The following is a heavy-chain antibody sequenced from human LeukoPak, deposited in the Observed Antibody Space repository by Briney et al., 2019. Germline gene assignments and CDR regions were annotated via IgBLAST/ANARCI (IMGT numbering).Heavy chain of an antibody. J-gene: IGHJ4*02. Sequence: PSETLSLTCPISGGSLSSSSYYWGWVRPPPGKGVGGVGSIYYSGSTYYNPSLKSRVTISVDTSKNQFSLKLSSVTAADTAVYYCARDPPHSGWAFDYWGQGTLVTVSS. CDR1: GGSLSSSSYY. CDR3: ARDPPHSGWAFDY. D-gene: IGHD6-19*01. V-gene: IGHV4-39*02. CDR2: IYYSGST.